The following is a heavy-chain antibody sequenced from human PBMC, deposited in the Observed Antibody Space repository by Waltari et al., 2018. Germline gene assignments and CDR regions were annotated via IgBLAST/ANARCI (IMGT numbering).Heavy chain of an antibody. V-gene: IGHV3-23*04. Sequence: EVQLVESGGGLVQPGGSLRLSCAASGFTFSSYAMSWVRQAPGKGLGWVSAISVSGGCTYYAGSGKGRFTISRDNSKNTLYLQMNSLRAEDTAVYYCAKDMTMVVTNPWGQGTMVTVSS. CDR2: ISVSGGCT. D-gene: IGHD4-17*01. CDR1: GFTFSSYA. J-gene: IGHJ3*01. CDR3: AKDMTMVVTNP.